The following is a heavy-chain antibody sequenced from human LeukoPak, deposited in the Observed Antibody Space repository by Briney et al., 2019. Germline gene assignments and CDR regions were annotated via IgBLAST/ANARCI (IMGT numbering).Heavy chain of an antibody. CDR1: GGSITSSLSY. CDR2: IYYSGST. J-gene: IGHJ5*02. V-gene: IGHV4-39*01. D-gene: IGHD6-6*01. Sequence: SETLSLTCSVSGGSITSSLSYWVWIRQPPGKGLEWIGSIYYSGSTYYSPSLKGRVTISVDTSKNQFSLKLSSVTAADTAVYYCARSIATYGPTHNWFGPWGQGILVTVSS. CDR3: ARSIATYGPTHNWFGP.